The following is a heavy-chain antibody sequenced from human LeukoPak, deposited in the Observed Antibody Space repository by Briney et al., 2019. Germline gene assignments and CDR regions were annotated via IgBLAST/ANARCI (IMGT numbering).Heavy chain of an antibody. CDR2: IKQDGSEK. Sequence: GGSLRLSCAASGFTFSSYWMSWVRQAPGKGLEWVANIKQDGSEKYYVDSVKGRFTISRDNAKNSLYLQMNSLRAEDMALYYCARSRSGSSWRDAFDIWGQGTMVTVSS. CDR1: GFTFSSYW. CDR3: ARSRSGSSWRDAFDI. J-gene: IGHJ3*02. V-gene: IGHV3-7*03. D-gene: IGHD6-6*01.